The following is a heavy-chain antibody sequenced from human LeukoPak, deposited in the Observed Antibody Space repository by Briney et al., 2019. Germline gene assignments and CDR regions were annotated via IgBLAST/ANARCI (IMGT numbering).Heavy chain of an antibody. Sequence: GGSLRLSCAASGFTFSSYSMNWVRQAPGKGLEWVSSISSSSSYIYYAESVKGRFTISRDNAQNSLYLQMNSLRAEDTAVYYCASDTYSSYDYWGQGTLVTVSS. CDR1: GFTFSSYS. CDR3: ASDTYSSYDY. CDR2: ISSSSSYI. J-gene: IGHJ4*02. V-gene: IGHV3-21*01. D-gene: IGHD6-6*01.